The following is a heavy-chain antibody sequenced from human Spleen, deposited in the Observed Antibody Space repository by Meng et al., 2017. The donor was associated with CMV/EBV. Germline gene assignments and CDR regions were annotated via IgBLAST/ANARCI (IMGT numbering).Heavy chain of an antibody. CDR1: GFTFSSYA. V-gene: IGHV3-23*01. D-gene: IGHD3-22*01. J-gene: IGHJ4*02. Sequence: GESLKISCAASGFTFSSYAMSWVRQAPGKGLEWVSAISGSGGSTYYADSVKGRFTISRDNSKDTLSLQMNSLRPEDTALYYCARGRYYYDSSGYIDYWGQGTLVTVSS. CDR3: ARGRYYYDSSGYIDY. CDR2: ISGSGGST.